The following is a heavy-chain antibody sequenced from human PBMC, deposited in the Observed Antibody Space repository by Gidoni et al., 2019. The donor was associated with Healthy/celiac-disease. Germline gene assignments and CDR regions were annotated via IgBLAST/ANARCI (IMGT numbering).Heavy chain of an antibody. V-gene: IGHV4-34*01. D-gene: IGHD2-2*01. CDR1: GGSFGGYY. J-gene: IGHJ3*02. Sequence: QVQLQQWGAGLLKPSETLSLTCAVYGGSFGGYYWSWIRQPPGKGLEWIGEINHSGSTNYNPSLKSRVTISVDTSKNQFSLKLSSVTAADTAVYYCARELDIVVVPAAPSDAFDIWGQGTMVTVSS. CDR3: ARELDIVVVPAAPSDAFDI. CDR2: INHSGST.